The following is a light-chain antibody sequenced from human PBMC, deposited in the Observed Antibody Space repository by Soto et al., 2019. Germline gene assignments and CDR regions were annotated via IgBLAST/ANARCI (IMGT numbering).Light chain of an antibody. CDR3: QQCNSYSSTWT. J-gene: IGKJ1*01. V-gene: IGKV1-5*01. CDR1: LSIGSW. CDR2: DAS. Sequence: DIQMTQSPSTLSASVGDRVTITCRASLSIGSWLAWYQQKPGKAPKLLIYDASSLESGVPSRFSGSGSGTEFTLTISSLQPDDFATYYCQQCNSYSSTWTFGQGTKVDIK.